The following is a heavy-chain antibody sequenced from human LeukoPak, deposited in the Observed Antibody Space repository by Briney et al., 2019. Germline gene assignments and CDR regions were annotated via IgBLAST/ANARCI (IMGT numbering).Heavy chain of an antibody. D-gene: IGHD1-26*01. V-gene: IGHV4-39*01. Sequence: PSETLSLTCTVSGGSISSSSYYWGWIRQPPGKGLEWIGSIYYSGSAYYNPSLKSRVTISVDTSKNQFSLKLSSVTAADTAVYYCARPTLIVGATFDWGQGTLVTVSS. CDR2: IYYSGSA. J-gene: IGHJ4*02. CDR3: ARPTLIVGATFD. CDR1: GGSISSSSYY.